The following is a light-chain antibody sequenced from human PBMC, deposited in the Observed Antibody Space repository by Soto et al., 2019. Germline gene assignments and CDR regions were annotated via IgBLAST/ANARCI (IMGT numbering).Light chain of an antibody. CDR3: CSYVGSYSYV. Sequence: QSALTQPRSVSGSPGQSVTVSCIGTSSDVGDYNSVSWYQQHPGKAPKLMIYDVSKRPSGVPDRFSGSKSGNTASLTISGLQAEDEADYYCCSYVGSYSYVFGIGTNSPS. CDR1: SSDVGDYNS. V-gene: IGLV2-11*01. J-gene: IGLJ1*01. CDR2: DVS.